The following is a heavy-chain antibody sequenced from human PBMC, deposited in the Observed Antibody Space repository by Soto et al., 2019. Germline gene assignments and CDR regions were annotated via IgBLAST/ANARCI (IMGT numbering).Heavy chain of an antibody. CDR2: ISYDGSNK. Sequence: QVQLVESGGGVVQPGRSLRLSCAASGFTFSSYGMHWVRQAPGKGLEWVAVISYDGSNKYYADSVKGRFTISRDNSKNTLYLQMNSLRAEDTAVYYCAKGKVAGTVYYGMDVWGQRTTVTVSS. CDR1: GFTFSSYG. D-gene: IGHD6-19*01. V-gene: IGHV3-30*18. CDR3: AKGKVAGTVYYGMDV. J-gene: IGHJ6*02.